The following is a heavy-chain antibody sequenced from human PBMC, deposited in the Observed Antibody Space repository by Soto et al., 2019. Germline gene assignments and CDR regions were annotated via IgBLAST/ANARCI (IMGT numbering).Heavy chain of an antibody. CDR2: ISSSSSTI. D-gene: IGHD2-21*02. Sequence: GGSLRLSCVASGFTFTTYSVNWVRQAPGKGLEWVSYISSSSSTIYYADSVKGRFTISRDNAKKSLFLQMSSLRDEDTAVYYFARDCNGDCSPDYIVSWGRGTLFTVSS. CDR3: ARDCNGDCSPDYIVS. CDR1: GFTFTTYS. V-gene: IGHV3-48*02. J-gene: IGHJ4*02.